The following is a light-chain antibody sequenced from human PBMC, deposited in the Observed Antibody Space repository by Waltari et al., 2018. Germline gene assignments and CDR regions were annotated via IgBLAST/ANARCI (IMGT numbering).Light chain of an antibody. Sequence: DIVMTQSPDSLGVSLGERATINCKSSKNLLYTSNNKNYIALYQRKPGQPPKRLIFWASTRESGVPDRFSGSGSGTDFTLTISGLQAEDVAVYYCQQYFTTPLTFGGGTKVEI. CDR3: QQYFTTPLT. J-gene: IGKJ4*01. CDR1: KNLLYTSNNKNY. V-gene: IGKV4-1*01. CDR2: WAS.